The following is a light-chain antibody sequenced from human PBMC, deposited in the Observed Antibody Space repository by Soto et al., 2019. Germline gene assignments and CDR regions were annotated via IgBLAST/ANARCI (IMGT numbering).Light chain of an antibody. V-gene: IGLV4-69*01. CDR2: INSDGSH. CDR1: SGPSHYA. J-gene: IGLJ2*01. CDR3: QTWGFSTVV. Sequence: QSVLTQSPSAAASLGASVKLTCTLSSGPSHYAIAWHQQQPEKGPRYLMKINSDGSHTKGDGIPDRFSGSSSGADRYLTISSLQSEDEADYYCQTWGFSTVVFGGGTKLTVL.